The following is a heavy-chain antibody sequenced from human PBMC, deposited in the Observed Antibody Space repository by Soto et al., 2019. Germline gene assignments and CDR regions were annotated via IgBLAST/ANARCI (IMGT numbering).Heavy chain of an antibody. CDR3: ASSGSYSPDYYYGMDV. D-gene: IGHD1-26*01. CDR2: INPNSGGT. CDR1: GYTFTGYY. J-gene: IGHJ6*02. V-gene: IGHV1-2*04. Sequence: ASVKVSCKASGYTFTGYYMHWVRQAPGQGLEWMGWINPNSGGTNYAQKFQGWVTMTRDTSISTAYMELSRLRSDDTAVYYCASSGSYSPDYYYGMDVWGQGTTVTVSS.